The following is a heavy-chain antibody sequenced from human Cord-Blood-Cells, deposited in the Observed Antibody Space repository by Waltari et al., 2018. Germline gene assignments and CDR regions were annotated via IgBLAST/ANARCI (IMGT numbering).Heavy chain of an antibody. V-gene: IGHV2-70*15. CDR1: GFSLRTSGMC. D-gene: IGHD6-6*01. Sequence: QVTLRESGPALVKPTQTLTLTCTFSGFSLRTSGMCVSWIRQPPGKALEWLARIDWDDDKYYSTSLKTRLTISKDTSKNQVVLTMTNMDPVDTATYYCARIPYSSSSEGAFDIWGQGTMVTVSS. CDR3: ARIPYSSSSEGAFDI. CDR2: IDWDDDK. J-gene: IGHJ3*02.